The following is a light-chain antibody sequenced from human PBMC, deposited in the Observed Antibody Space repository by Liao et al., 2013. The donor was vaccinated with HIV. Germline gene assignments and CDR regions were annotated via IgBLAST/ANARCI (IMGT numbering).Light chain of an antibody. J-gene: IGLJ2*01. V-gene: IGLV3-1*01. CDR3: QAWDRNTAI. Sequence: SYEVTQPPSVSVSPGQTASITCSGDKLGDKYVCWYQKKPGQSPVLVIYQRTKRPSGIPERFSGSNSGNTATLTISGTQAMDEADYYCQAWDRNTAIFGGGTKLTVL. CDR1: KLGDKY. CDR2: QRT.